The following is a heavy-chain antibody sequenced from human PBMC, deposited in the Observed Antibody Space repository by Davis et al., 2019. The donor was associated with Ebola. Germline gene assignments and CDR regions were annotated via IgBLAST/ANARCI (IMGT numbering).Heavy chain of an antibody. D-gene: IGHD3-3*01. V-gene: IGHV1-46*03. J-gene: IGHJ3*02. CDR1: GYTFTNHY. Sequence: AASVKVSCKTSGYTFTNHYIHWVRQAPGQGLEWMGMINPSIGTTKYEPKFQGRVTMTRDTSTSTVYMELSSLRSEDTAVYYCARLRFLEWFPAGAFDIWGQGTMVTVSS. CDR2: INPSIGTT. CDR3: ARLRFLEWFPAGAFDI.